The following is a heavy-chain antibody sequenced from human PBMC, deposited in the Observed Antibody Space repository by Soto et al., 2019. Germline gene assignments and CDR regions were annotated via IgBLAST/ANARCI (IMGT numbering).Heavy chain of an antibody. D-gene: IGHD3-16*02. CDR3: ASLIGGVTVSDY. J-gene: IGHJ4*02. Sequence: EVQLVESGGGLVQPGGSLRLSCAASGFTFSDHYMDWVRQAPGKGLEWVGRIRNKANSYTTEYAASVKGRFTISRDDSKNSLYLQMNSLKTEDTAVYYCASLIGGVTVSDYWGQGNLVTVSS. CDR2: IRNKANSYTT. V-gene: IGHV3-72*01. CDR1: GFTFSDHY.